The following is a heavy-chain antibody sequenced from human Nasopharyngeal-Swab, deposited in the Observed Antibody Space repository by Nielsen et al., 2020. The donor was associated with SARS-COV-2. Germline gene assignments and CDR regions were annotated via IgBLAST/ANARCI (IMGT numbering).Heavy chain of an antibody. J-gene: IGHJ6*02. CDR1: GGSVSSGSYY. V-gene: IGHV4-61*01. D-gene: IGHD3-10*01. Sequence: GSLRLSCTVSGGSVSSGSYYWSWIRQPPGKGLEWIGYTYYSGSTNYNPSLKSRVTISVDTSKNQFSLKLSSVTAADTAVYYCARDHYGSGSPSMDVWGQGTTVTVPS. CDR3: ARDHYGSGSPSMDV. CDR2: TYYSGST.